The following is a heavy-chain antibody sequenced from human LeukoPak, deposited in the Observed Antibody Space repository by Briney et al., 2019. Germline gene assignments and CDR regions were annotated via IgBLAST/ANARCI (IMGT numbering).Heavy chain of an antibody. J-gene: IGHJ5*02. Sequence: ASVKVSCKASGYTFTSYAMHWVRQAPGQRLEWMGWINAGNGNTKYSQKFQGRVTITRDTSASTAYMELSSLRSDDTAVYYCADDSSGAGFDPWGQGTLVTVSS. CDR2: INAGNGNT. CDR1: GYTFTSYA. CDR3: ADDSSGAGFDP. V-gene: IGHV1-3*01. D-gene: IGHD6-19*01.